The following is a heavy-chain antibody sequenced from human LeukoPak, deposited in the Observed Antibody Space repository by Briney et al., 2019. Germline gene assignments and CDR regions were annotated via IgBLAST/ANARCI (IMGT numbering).Heavy chain of an antibody. CDR2: IYSSGRT. CDR1: GASLRTFH. Sequence: PSETLSLTCSVSGASLRTFHWTWFRQPAGRGLEWIGLIYSSGRTLLNPTLKNRVAISVDLTKNRLSLKLTSVTAADTARYFCARKDGDYWGRGTLVTVSS. V-gene: IGHV4-4*07. CDR3: ARKDGDY. J-gene: IGHJ4*02.